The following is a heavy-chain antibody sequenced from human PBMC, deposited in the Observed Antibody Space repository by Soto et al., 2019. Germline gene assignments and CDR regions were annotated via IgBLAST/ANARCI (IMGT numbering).Heavy chain of an antibody. V-gene: IGHV3-23*01. Sequence: EVQLLESGGGLVQPGGSLRLSCAASGFTFSSYAMSWVRQAPGKGLEWVSAISGSGGSTYYADSVKGRFTISRDNSNNTLYLQMNSLRAEDTAVYYCAKGDGSYYYQFDYWGQGTLVTVSS. J-gene: IGHJ4*02. CDR2: ISGSGGST. CDR1: GFTFSSYA. D-gene: IGHD1-26*01. CDR3: AKGDGSYYYQFDY.